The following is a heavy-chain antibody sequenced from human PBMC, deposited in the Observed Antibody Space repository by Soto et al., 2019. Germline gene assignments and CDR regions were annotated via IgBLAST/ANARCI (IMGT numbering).Heavy chain of an antibody. V-gene: IGHV1-2*04. J-gene: IGHJ5*01. Sequence: QVQLVQSGAEVKRXXXXVXXXXXXXXXXXXXXXXXXVXXXXXXXXXXMGWINPDNGGTNYAQTFQAWLSLTRDTSISTVYMELDSLKPDDTAVYYCARGDTIISTVGGDFESWGQGTLVTVSS. CDR3: ARGDTIISTVGGDFES. CDR1: XXXXXXXX. CDR2: INPDNGGT. D-gene: IGHD5-12*01.